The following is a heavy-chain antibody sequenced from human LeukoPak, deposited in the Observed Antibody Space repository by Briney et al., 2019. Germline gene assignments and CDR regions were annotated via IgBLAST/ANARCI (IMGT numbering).Heavy chain of an antibody. CDR1: GFTFGSYS. CDR3: ARVGYITPYYYMDV. CDR2: ISSSSSYI. Sequence: PGGSLRLSCAASGFTFGSYSMNWVRQAPGKGLEWVSSISSSSSYIYYADSVKGRFTISRDNAKNSLYLQMNSLRAEDTAVYYCARVGYITPYYYMDVWGKGTTVTISS. D-gene: IGHD5-18*01. V-gene: IGHV3-21*01. J-gene: IGHJ6*03.